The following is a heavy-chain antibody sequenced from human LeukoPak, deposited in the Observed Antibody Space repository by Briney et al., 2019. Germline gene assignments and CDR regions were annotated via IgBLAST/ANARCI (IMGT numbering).Heavy chain of an antibody. D-gene: IGHD3-10*01. CDR2: IIPIFGTA. J-gene: IGHJ4*02. V-gene: IGHV1-69*13. CDR3: ASRGELAWAYYFDY. Sequence: SVKVSCKASEGIYSSYVISWVSQAPGQGLEWMGGIIPIFGTANYAQKFQGRVTITADESTSTAYMELSSLMTEDTAVYYCASRGELAWAYYFDYWGQGTLVTVSS. CDR1: EGIYSSYV.